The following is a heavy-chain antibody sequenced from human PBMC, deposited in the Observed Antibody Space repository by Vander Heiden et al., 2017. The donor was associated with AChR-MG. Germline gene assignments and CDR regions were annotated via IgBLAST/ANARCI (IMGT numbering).Heavy chain of an antibody. CDR1: GVTFSSYS. CDR2: ISSSSSYI. CDR3: ASPPYYYDSSGYPFDY. V-gene: IGHV3-21*01. Sequence: EVQLVESGGGLVKPGGSLRLSCAASGVTFSSYSMNWVRQAPGKGLGWVSSISSSSSYIYYADSVKGRFTISRDNAKNSLYLQMNSLRAEDTAVYYCASPPYYYDSSGYPFDYWGQGNLVTVSS. D-gene: IGHD3-22*01. J-gene: IGHJ4*02.